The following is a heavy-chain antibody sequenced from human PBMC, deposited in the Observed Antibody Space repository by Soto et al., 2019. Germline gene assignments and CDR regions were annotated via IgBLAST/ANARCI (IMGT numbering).Heavy chain of an antibody. Sequence: GSLRLACAASGFTFSSYSMNGVRQAPGKGLEWVSSISSSSSYIYYADSVKGRFTISRDNAKNSLYLQMNSLRAEDTAVYYCARDYSYDSSGYYLLADAFDIWGQGTMVTV. V-gene: IGHV3-21*01. CDR2: ISSSSSYI. D-gene: IGHD3-22*01. CDR3: ARDYSYDSSGYYLLADAFDI. J-gene: IGHJ3*02. CDR1: GFTFSSYS.